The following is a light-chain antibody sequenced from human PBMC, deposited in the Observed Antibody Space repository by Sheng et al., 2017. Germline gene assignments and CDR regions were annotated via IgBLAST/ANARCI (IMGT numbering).Light chain of an antibody. CDR1: QSISSF. V-gene: IGKV1-39*01. Sequence: DIQMTQSPSSLSASVGDRVTITCRASQSISSFLNWYQQKPGRAPKVLIYAATALQSGVPSRFSGSGSETDFTLTISSLQPEDFATYYCQQSYTTPLTFGGGTNVEIK. CDR2: AAT. CDR3: QQSYTTPLT. J-gene: IGKJ4*01.